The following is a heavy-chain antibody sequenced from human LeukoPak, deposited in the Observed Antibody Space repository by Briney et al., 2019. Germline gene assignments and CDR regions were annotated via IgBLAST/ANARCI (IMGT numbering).Heavy chain of an antibody. D-gene: IGHD3-22*01. CDR2: IVVGSGNT. Sequence: SVKVSCKASGFTFTSSAMQWVRQARGQRLEWIGWIVVGSGNTNYAQKFQERVTITRDMSTSTAYMELSSLRPEDTAVYYCAAQTHYYDSSGYYEGPEDYWGQGTLVTVSS. CDR1: GFTFTSSA. CDR3: AAQTHYYDSSGYYEGPEDY. V-gene: IGHV1-58*02. J-gene: IGHJ4*02.